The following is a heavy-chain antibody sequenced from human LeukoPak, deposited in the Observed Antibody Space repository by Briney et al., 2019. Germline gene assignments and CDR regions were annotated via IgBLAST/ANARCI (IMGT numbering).Heavy chain of an antibody. V-gene: IGHV1-46*01. CDR2: IKPDGGNT. CDR1: GYTFTNSY. D-gene: IGHD5-24*01. Sequence: ASVKVSCKASGYTFTNSYIHWVRQAPGQVLERMGLIKPDGGNTNYAQNFQGRVTLTRATSTSTVYMELSSLRSEDTAIYYCARIRDGCNDAYDLWGQGTVVTVPS. CDR3: ARIRDGCNDAYDL. J-gene: IGHJ3*01.